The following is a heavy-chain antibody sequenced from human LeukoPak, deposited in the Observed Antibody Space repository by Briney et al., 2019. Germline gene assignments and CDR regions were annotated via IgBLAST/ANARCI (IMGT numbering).Heavy chain of an antibody. D-gene: IGHD5-24*01. V-gene: IGHV1-18*01. J-gene: IGHJ4*02. Sequence: GASVKVSCKASVYTFTSYGISWVRQAPGQGVEWMGWISAYNGNTNYAQKLQGRVTMTTDTSTSTAYMELRSLRSDDTAVYYCARDLRDGYNYGYWGQGTLVTVSS. CDR3: ARDLRDGYNYGY. CDR2: ISAYNGNT. CDR1: VYTFTSYG.